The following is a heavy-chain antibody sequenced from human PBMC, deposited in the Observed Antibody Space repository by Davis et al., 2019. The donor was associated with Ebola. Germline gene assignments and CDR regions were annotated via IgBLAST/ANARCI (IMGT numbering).Heavy chain of an antibody. V-gene: IGHV4-30-2*01. CDR2: IYHSGST. J-gene: IGHJ6*02. CDR1: GGSISSGGYS. Sequence: SETLSLTCAVSGGSISSGGYSWSWIRQPPGKGLEWLGYIYHSGSTHYNPSLKSRVIISADRSKNLLSLKLSSVTAADTAVYYCARATLYGMDVWGQGTTVTVSS. CDR3: ARATLYGMDV.